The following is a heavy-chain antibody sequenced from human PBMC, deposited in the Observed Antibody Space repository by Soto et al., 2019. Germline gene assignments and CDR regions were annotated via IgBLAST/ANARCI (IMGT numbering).Heavy chain of an antibody. CDR1: GFTFSSYV. D-gene: IGHD6-19*01. V-gene: IGHV3-23*01. J-gene: IGHJ4*02. CDR3: AKEWSYSSGWSHVDY. CDR2: ISGSGVST. Sequence: EVQLLESGGGLVQPGGSLRLSCAASGFTFSSYVMSWVRQAPGKGLEWVSAISGSGVSTYYADSVKGRFTISRDNSKNTLYLQMNRLRAEDTAVYYCAKEWSYSSGWSHVDYWGQGTLVTVSS.